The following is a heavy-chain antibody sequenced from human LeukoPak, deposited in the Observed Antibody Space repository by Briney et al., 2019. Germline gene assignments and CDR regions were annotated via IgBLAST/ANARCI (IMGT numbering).Heavy chain of an antibody. D-gene: IGHD2-21*02. CDR2: IYYSGST. CDR3: ARDSLAYCGGDCLDAFDI. Sequence: PSETLSLTCTVSGGSISSYCWSWIRQPPGKGLEWIGYIYYSGSTHYNPSLKSRVTISVDTSKNQFSLKLSSVTAADTAVYYCARDSLAYCGGDCLDAFDIWGQGTMVTVSS. CDR1: GGSISSYC. V-gene: IGHV4-59*01. J-gene: IGHJ3*02.